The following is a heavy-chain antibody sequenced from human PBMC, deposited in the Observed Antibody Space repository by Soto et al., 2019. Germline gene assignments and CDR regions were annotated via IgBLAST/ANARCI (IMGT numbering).Heavy chain of an antibody. CDR2: IDPSDGTT. Sequence: ASVKVSCKASGYAFTTYHMHWLRQAPGKGLEWMGMIDPSDGTTTYAQKLQGRVTMTRDTATSTVYMELSSLRSEDTAVYYCARDEVPDVQNDAFDIWGQGTMVTVSS. V-gene: IGHV1-46*04. J-gene: IGHJ3*02. CDR1: GYAFTTYH. CDR3: ARDEVPDVQNDAFDI.